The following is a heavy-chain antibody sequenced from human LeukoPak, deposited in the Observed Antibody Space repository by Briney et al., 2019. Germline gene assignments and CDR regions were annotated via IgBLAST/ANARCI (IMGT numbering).Heavy chain of an antibody. CDR2: ISAYNGNT. CDR1: GHTFTSYG. J-gene: IGHJ4*02. D-gene: IGHD4-17*01. CDR3: ARGSDYGDYGDY. V-gene: IGHV1-18*01. Sequence: ASVKVSCKASGHTFTSYGISWVRQAPGQGLEWMGWISAYNGNTNYAQKLQGRVTMTTDTSTTTAYMELRSLRSDDTAVYFCARGSDYGDYGDYWGQGTLVTVSS.